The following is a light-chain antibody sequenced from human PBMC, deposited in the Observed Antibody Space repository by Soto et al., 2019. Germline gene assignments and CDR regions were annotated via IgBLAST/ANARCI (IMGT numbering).Light chain of an antibody. Sequence: ALTQPASVSGSPGQSITISCTGTSSDVGGYNYVSWYQQHPGKAPKLMIYAVTDRPSGVSSRFSGSKSGNTACLTISGLQAEDEADYYCSSYTSSSTLFGTGTKVTVL. V-gene: IGLV2-14*01. CDR3: SSYTSSSTL. J-gene: IGLJ1*01. CDR2: AVT. CDR1: SSDVGGYNY.